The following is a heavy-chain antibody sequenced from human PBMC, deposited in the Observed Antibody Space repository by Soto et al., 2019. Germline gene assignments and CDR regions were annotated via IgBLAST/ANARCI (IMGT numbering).Heavy chain of an antibody. D-gene: IGHD3-3*01. CDR3: ARDHYDFWSGSRFDP. CDR1: GYTFTSYG. V-gene: IGHV1-18*01. Sequence: GASVKVSCTASGYTFTSYGISWVRQAPGQGLEWMGWISAYNGNTNYAQKLQGRVTMTTDTSTSTAYMELRSLRSDDTAVYYCARDHYDFWSGSRFDPWGQGTLVTVSS. CDR2: ISAYNGNT. J-gene: IGHJ5*02.